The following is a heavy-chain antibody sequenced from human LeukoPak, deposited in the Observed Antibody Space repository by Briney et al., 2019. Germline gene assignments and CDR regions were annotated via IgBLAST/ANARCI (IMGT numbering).Heavy chain of an antibody. CDR1: GYSFSNYW. J-gene: IGHJ3*02. CDR3: AGAEGYYDSSGYYGSAFDI. D-gene: IGHD3-22*01. CDR2: VNPGDSDT. V-gene: IGHV5-51*01. Sequence: RGESLQISCRGFGYSFSNYWIAWVRQMPGKGLEWMGIVNPGDSDTRYSPSFQGQVTISADKSIKTAFLQWSSLKASDTAMYYCAGAEGYYDSSGYYGSAFDIWGQGTMVTVS.